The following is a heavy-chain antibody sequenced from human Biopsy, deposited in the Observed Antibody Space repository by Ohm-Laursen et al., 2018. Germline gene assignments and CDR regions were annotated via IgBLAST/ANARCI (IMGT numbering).Heavy chain of an antibody. CDR3: ARDPRYGYGSYFDY. Sequence: ASVKVSCNASAYSFGDHRIHWVRQAPGQGLEWMGWINPNSGVTNYAQRFQGRVTMTRDTSISTAYMELSRLRSDDTAVYYCARDPRYGYGSYFDYWGQGTLVAVSS. V-gene: IGHV1-2*02. CDR1: AYSFGDHR. J-gene: IGHJ4*02. CDR2: INPNSGVT. D-gene: IGHD3-10*01.